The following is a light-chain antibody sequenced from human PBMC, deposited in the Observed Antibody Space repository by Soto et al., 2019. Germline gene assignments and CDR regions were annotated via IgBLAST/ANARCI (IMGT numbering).Light chain of an antibody. J-gene: IGKJ2*01. CDR1: QSVRDNY. CDR3: QQYCASPFT. V-gene: IGKV3-20*01. Sequence: IVLTQSPGTLSLSPGDTATLSCRASQSVRDNYLAWYQKKPAQAPRLLIYGADARAAGIPDRFSGSGSGTDFTLTISRLQPEDFAVYYCQQYCASPFTFGQGTKLEIK. CDR2: GAD.